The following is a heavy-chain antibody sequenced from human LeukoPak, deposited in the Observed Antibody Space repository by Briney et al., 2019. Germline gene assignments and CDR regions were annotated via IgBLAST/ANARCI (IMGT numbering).Heavy chain of an antibody. D-gene: IGHD1-20*01. Sequence: ASVKVSCKASGYTFTSYYMHWVRQAPGQGLEWMGIINPSGGSTSYAQKFQGRVTMTRDMSTSTVYMELSSRRSEDTAVYYGARDTKYNWNQFDPWGQGTLVTVSS. CDR2: INPSGGST. CDR1: GYTFTSYY. V-gene: IGHV1-46*01. CDR3: ARDTKYNWNQFDP. J-gene: IGHJ5*02.